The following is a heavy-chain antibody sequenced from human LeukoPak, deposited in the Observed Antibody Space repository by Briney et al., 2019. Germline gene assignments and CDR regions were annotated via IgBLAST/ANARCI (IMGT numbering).Heavy chain of an antibody. Sequence: SETLSLTRTVSGGSISSYYWSWIRQPPGKGLEWIGYIYYSGSTNYNPSLKSRVTISVDTSKNQFSLKLSSVTAADTAVYYCARERRDSNWALPRYFDLWGRGTLVTVSS. J-gene: IGHJ2*01. D-gene: IGHD4-11*01. CDR3: ARERRDSNWALPRYFDL. CDR1: GGSISSYY. V-gene: IGHV4-59*01. CDR2: IYYSGST.